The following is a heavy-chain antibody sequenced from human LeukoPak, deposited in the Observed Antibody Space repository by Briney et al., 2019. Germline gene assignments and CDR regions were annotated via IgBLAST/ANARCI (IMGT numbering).Heavy chain of an antibody. CDR3: AKSKRYYDSSGYVYYFDY. CDR1: GFTFSTYA. CDR2: TRSSGANT. V-gene: IGHV3-23*01. Sequence: SLTLSCAPYGFTFSTYATSWVRQAPGKGLEWVSATRSSGANTYYADSVKGLFTISRDNSKNTLYLQMNSLRGEDTAVYYCAKSKRYYDSSGYVYYFDYWGQGTLVTVSS. J-gene: IGHJ4*02. D-gene: IGHD3-22*01.